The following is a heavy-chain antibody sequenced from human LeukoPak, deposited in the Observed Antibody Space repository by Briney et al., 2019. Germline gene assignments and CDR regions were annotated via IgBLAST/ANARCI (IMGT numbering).Heavy chain of an antibody. V-gene: IGHV4-34*01. Sequence: SETLSLTCAVYGGSFSGYYWSWLRQPPGKGLEWIGEINHSGSTNYNPSLTSRVTISVDTSKNQFSLTLSSVTAADTAVYYCAGCASCFGLSLDLWGQGTLVTVSS. CDR1: GGSFSGYY. CDR3: AGCASCFGLSLDL. CDR2: INHSGST. J-gene: IGHJ5*02. D-gene: IGHD2-2*01.